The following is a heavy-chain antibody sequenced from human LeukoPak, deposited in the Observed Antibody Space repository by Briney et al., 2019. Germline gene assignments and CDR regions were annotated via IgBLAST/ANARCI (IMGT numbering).Heavy chain of an antibody. D-gene: IGHD6-13*01. Sequence: PGGSLRFPCAASGFTFSSYSMNWVRQAPGKGLEWVSFISSSRSYIYYADSVKGRFTISRDNAKNSLYLQMNSLRAEDTAVYYCARFIAAPYYFDYWGRGTLVTVSS. CDR2: ISSSRSYI. J-gene: IGHJ4*02. V-gene: IGHV3-21*01. CDR3: ARFIAAPYYFDY. CDR1: GFTFSSYS.